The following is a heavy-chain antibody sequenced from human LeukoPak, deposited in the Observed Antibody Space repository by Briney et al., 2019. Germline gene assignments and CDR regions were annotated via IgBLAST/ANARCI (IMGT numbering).Heavy chain of an antibody. D-gene: IGHD6-13*01. Sequence: SETLSLTCTVSGGSISSSSYSWGWIRRSPGKGVKGLEWIGTIYYSGATYYNPSLKRRVTISSDTSKNQVSLKLSSVAAADTAVYYCARGGYSSSWFNFDYWGQGTLVTVSS. V-gene: IGHV4-39*07. CDR2: IYYSGAT. CDR3: ARGGYSSSWFNFDY. J-gene: IGHJ4*02. CDR1: GGSISSSSYS.